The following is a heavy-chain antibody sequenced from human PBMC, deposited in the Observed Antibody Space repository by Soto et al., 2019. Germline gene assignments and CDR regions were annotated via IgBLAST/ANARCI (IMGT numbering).Heavy chain of an antibody. CDR2: IYYSGST. J-gene: IGHJ6*02. V-gene: IGHV4-30-4*01. CDR1: GGSISSGDYY. D-gene: IGHD3-10*01. Sequence: PSETLSLTCTVSGGSISSGDYYWSWIRQPPGKGLEWIGCIYYSGSTYYNPSLKSRVTISVDTSKNQFSLKLSSVTAADTAVYYCARDRGGVVRGVIYYGMDVWGQGTTVTVSS. CDR3: ARDRGGVVRGVIYYGMDV.